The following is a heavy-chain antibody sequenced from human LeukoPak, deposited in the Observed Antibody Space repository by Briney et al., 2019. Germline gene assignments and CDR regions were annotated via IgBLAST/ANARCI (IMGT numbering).Heavy chain of an antibody. CDR2: INTDGSIT. D-gene: IGHD3-10*01. Sequence: GGSLRLSCAASGFTFSDYWIHWVRQAPGKGLVWVSRINTDGSITNYADSVKGRFSISRDNAKNTLYLQMSSLRAEDTAVYYCARDRGPRTGFMVREAYDYWGQGTLVAVSS. CDR1: GFTFSDYW. V-gene: IGHV3-74*01. CDR3: ARDRGPRTGFMVREAYDY. J-gene: IGHJ4*02.